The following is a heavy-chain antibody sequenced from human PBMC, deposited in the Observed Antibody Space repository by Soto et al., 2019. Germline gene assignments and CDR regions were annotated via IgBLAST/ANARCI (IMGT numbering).Heavy chain of an antibody. CDR1: GGSISSYY. Sequence: SETLSLTCTVSGGSISSYYWSWIRQPPGKGLEWIGYIYYSGSTNYNPSLKSRVTISVDTSKNQFSLKLSSVTAADTAVYYCARRVAEYDYIWGSYKYYFDYWGQGTLVTVSS. CDR2: IYYSGST. D-gene: IGHD3-16*01. V-gene: IGHV4-59*08. J-gene: IGHJ4*02. CDR3: ARRVAEYDYIWGSYKYYFDY.